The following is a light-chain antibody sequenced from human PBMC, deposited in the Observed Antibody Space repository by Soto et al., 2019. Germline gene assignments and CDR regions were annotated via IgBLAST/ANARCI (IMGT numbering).Light chain of an antibody. CDR1: QSVSSN. Sequence: EIVMTQSPATLSVSPGERATLSCRASQSVSSNLAWYQQKPGQAPRLLIYGASTRATGIPARFSGSGSGTEFTLTIXXXQXXXXXXXXXXXXXXWPLTFGGGTKVEIQ. CDR2: GAS. J-gene: IGKJ4*01. CDR3: XXXXXWPLT. V-gene: IGKV3-15*01.